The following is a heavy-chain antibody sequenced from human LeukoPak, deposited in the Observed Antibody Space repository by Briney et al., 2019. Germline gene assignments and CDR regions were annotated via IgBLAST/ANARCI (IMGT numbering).Heavy chain of an antibody. CDR3: TTGPGNSGY. Sequence: GGSLRLSCAVSGLTFSNAWMSWVRQAPGKGLEWVGRIKSTTVDGTPEYAAPVKGRFTISRDDSKSTVYLQMNSLKTEDTAVYYCTTGPGNSGYWGEGTLVTVSS. D-gene: IGHD4-23*01. V-gene: IGHV3-15*01. CDR1: GLTFSNAW. CDR2: IKSTTVDGTP. J-gene: IGHJ4*02.